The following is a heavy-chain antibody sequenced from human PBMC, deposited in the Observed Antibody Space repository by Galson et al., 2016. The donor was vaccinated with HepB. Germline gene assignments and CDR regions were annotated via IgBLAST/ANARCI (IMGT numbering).Heavy chain of an antibody. CDR1: GFSLSTRGVG. V-gene: IGHV2-5*02. D-gene: IGHD2-21*01. CDR3: ARAYCGGDCLSYNILYQYGLDV. CDR2: IYWDDDK. J-gene: IGHJ6*02. Sequence: PALVKPTQTLTLTCTFSGFSLSTRGVGVGWIRQPPGEALEWLTLIYWDDDKRYNPSLKRRLTVTKDTPKSQVVLTMTNMDPVDTATYYCARAYCGGDCLSYNILYQYGLDVWGQGTTVTVSS.